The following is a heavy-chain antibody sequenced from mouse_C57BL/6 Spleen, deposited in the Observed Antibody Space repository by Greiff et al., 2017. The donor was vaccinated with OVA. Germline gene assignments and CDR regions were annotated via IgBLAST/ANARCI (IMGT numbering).Heavy chain of an antibody. CDR3: AIQASITTVVAPMDY. CDR1: GYTFTSYW. J-gene: IGHJ4*01. CDR2: IDPSDSYT. V-gene: IGHV1-50*01. D-gene: IGHD1-1*01. Sequence: QVQLQQPGAELVKPGASVKLSCKASGYTFTSYWMQWVKQRPGQGLEWIGEIDPSDSYTNYNQKFKGKATLTVDTSSSTAYMQLSSLTSEDSAVYDCAIQASITTVVAPMDYWGQGTSVTVSS.